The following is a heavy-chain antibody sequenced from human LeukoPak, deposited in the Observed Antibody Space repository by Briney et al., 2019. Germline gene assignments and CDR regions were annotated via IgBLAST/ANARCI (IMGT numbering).Heavy chain of an antibody. D-gene: IGHD4-11*01. CDR2: IIPIFGTA. Sequence: SVKVSCKASGGTFSSYAISWVRQAPGQGLEWMGRIIPIFGTANYVQKFQGRVTITTDESTSTAYMELSSLRSEDTAVYYCARAKGRYSNYASYYFDYWGQGTLVTVSS. V-gene: IGHV1-69*05. J-gene: IGHJ4*02. CDR3: ARAKGRYSNYASYYFDY. CDR1: GGTFSSYA.